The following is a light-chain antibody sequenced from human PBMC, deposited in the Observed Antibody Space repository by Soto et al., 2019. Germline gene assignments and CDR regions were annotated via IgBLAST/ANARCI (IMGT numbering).Light chain of an antibody. J-gene: IGLJ1*01. V-gene: IGLV1-44*01. CDR2: SNN. Sequence: QSVLTQPPSASGTPGQRVTISCSGSRSSVGSNTVNWYQHLPGTAPKLLIYSNNQRPSGVPDRLSGSKSGTSASLAIGGLQSDDEADYYCAAWDDSLSAYVFGTGTKLTVL. CDR3: AAWDDSLSAYV. CDR1: RSSVGSNT.